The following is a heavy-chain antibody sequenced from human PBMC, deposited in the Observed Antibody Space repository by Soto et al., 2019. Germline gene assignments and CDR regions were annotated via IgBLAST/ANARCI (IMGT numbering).Heavy chain of an antibody. J-gene: IGHJ4*02. CDR2: ISGSGGST. CDR1: GFTFSSYA. CDR3: AKVRWELLRVLDY. Sequence: GGSLRLSCAASGFTFSSYAMSWVRQAPGKGLEWVSAISGSGGSTYYADSVKGRFTISRDNSKNTLYLQMNRLRAEDTAVYYCAKVRWELLRVLDYWGQGTLVTVSS. D-gene: IGHD1-26*01. V-gene: IGHV3-23*01.